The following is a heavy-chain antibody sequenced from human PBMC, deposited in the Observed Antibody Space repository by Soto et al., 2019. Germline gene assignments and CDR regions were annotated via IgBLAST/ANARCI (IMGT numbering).Heavy chain of an antibody. CDR2: INPSGGST. CDR3: ARDRDYYDGSGDFFIDS. CDR1: GYTFTTYY. Sequence: QVQLVQSGAEVKKPGASVKVSCKASGYTFTTYYMHWVRQAPGQGLEWIGIINPSGGSTRNAQTCQGRVTMTRDTSTSTVYMELSSLRSEDTAVYYCARDRDYYDGSGDFFIDSWGKGTLVTVFS. D-gene: IGHD3-22*01. J-gene: IGHJ4*02. V-gene: IGHV1-46*01.